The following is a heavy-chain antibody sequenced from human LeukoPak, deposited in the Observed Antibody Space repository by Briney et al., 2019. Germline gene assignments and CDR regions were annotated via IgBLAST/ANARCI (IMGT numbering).Heavy chain of an antibody. CDR2: ISSRSGST. D-gene: IGHD3-22*01. Sequence: GGSLRLSCAASGFTFSSYNMNWVRQAPGKGLEWVSSISSRSGSTSYAGPVKGRFTISRDNPKTTPYLQMNSLRAENTPVYNCARLYDGSAYHADHFDYWGQGTLVIVSS. CDR1: GFTFSSYN. CDR3: ARLYDGSAYHADHFDY. J-gene: IGHJ4*02. V-gene: IGHV3-21*01.